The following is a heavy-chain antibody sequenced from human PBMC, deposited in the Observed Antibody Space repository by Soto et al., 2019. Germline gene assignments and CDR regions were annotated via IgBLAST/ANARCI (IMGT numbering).Heavy chain of an antibody. Sequence: SETLSLTCTVSGGSISSYYWSWIRQPPGKGLEWIGYIYYGGSTNYNPSLKSRVTISVDTSKNQFSLKLSSVTAADAAVYYCVSSRSAIYGDAFDVWGQGTKVTVSS. D-gene: IGHD2-2*01. V-gene: IGHV4-59*01. J-gene: IGHJ3*01. CDR2: IYYGGST. CDR1: GGSISSYY. CDR3: VSSRSAIYGDAFDV.